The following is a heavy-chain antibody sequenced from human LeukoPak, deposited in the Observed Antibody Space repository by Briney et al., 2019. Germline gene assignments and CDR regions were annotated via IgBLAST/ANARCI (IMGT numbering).Heavy chain of an antibody. CDR1: GFTFSSYG. D-gene: IGHD2-8*01. CDR3: ARAPYCTNGVCYYYYYMDV. Sequence: GGSLRLSCAASGFTFSSYGMHWVRQAPGKGLEWVSYISSSSSTIYYADSVKGRFTISRDNAKNSLYLQMNSLRAEDTAVYYCARAPYCTNGVCYYYYYMDVWGKGTTVTVSS. J-gene: IGHJ6*03. CDR2: ISSSSSTI. V-gene: IGHV3-48*01.